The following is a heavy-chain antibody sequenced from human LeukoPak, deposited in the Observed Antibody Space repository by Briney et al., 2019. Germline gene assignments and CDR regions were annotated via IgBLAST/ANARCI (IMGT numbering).Heavy chain of an antibody. CDR3: ARAHRSRAFDY. D-gene: IGHD1-14*01. CDR2: IKQDGSEK. CDR1: AFTSSTNC. J-gene: IGHJ4*02. V-gene: IGHV3-7*01. Sequence: GGALRLSCAASAFTSSTNCMSWFRRPPGRGLEWLATIKQDGSEKYYVDSWKGGFTIARDKAKNSLYMQRNSLRAEDTAECYCARAHRSRAFDYWGQGTLVTVSS.